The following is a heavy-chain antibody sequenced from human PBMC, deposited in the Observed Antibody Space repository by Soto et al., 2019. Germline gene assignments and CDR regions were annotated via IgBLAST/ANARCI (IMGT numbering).Heavy chain of an antibody. J-gene: IGHJ3*02. V-gene: IGHV3-7*01. D-gene: IGHD3-9*01. Sequence: CGCMRLACEACGFRVSRLDMAWARQPPGKGLEWRATIKHDGSETFAVDSVRGRLTISRDNAKHSLLLEMTSLRVEDTAVYYCARDYNDFLTGHFDGLGIWGHRPRVAVSS. CDR2: IKHDGSET. CDR3: ARDYNDFLTGHFDGLGI. CDR1: GFRVSRLD.